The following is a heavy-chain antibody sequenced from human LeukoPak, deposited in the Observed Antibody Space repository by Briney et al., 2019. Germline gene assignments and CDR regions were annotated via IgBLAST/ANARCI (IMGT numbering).Heavy chain of an antibody. CDR2: INTDGSST. V-gene: IGHV3-74*01. D-gene: IGHD3-22*01. Sequence: PGGSLRLSCAASGFTFSSYWMHWVRQTPGKGLVWVARINTDGSSTNNGDSVKGRFTISRDNAKNTLYLQMNSLRTEDTAVYHCARAQHYDSTTAGGMDVWGQGTTVTVSS. CDR3: ARAQHYDSTTAGGMDV. J-gene: IGHJ6*02. CDR1: GFTFSSYW.